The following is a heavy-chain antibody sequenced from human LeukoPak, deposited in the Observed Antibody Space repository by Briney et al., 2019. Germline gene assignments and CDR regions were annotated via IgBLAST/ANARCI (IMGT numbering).Heavy chain of an antibody. V-gene: IGHV3-30*02. CDR3: AKDGVPSRYFGRNYFDY. J-gene: IGHJ4*02. CDR2: IRYDGSNK. D-gene: IGHD2-8*01. CDR1: GFTFRSYG. Sequence: GGSLRLSCAASGFTFRSYGMHWVRQAPGKGLEWVAFIRYDGSNKHYADSVKGRFAISRDNSKNTLYLEMNSLRAEDTAVYYCAKDGVPSRYFGRNYFDYWGQGTLVTVSS.